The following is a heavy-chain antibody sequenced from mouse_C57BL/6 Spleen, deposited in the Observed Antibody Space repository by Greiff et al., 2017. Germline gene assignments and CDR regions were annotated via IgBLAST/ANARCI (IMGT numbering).Heavy chain of an antibody. V-gene: IGHV5-17*01. CDR2: ISSGSSTI. CDR1: GFTFSDYG. Sequence: EVKLVESGGGLVKPGGSLKLSCAASGFTFSDYGMHWVRQAPEKGLEWVAYISSGSSTIYYADTVKGRFTISRDNAKNTLFLQMTSLRSEDTAMYYCERTPFSNYYAMDYWGQGTSVTVSS. CDR3: ERTPFSNYYAMDY. D-gene: IGHD2-5*01. J-gene: IGHJ4*01.